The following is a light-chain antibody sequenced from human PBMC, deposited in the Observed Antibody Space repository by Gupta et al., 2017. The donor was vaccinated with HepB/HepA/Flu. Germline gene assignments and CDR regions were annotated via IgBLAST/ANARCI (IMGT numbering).Light chain of an antibody. V-gene: IGLV2-14*03. CDR3: SSYTKMRIRV. CDR1: SVDLGTYEY. Sequence: QSALTQPASVSGSPGQSITISCTGTSVDLGTYEYVSWYQQYPGKSPKVLIYDVKNRPAGISNRFSGSKSGNTASLTISGLQAEDEADYYCSSYTKMRIRVFGGGTKVTVL. J-gene: IGLJ3*02. CDR2: DVK.